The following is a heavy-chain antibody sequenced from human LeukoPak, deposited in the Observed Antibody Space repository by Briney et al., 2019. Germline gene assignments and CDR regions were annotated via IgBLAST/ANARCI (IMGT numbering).Heavy chain of an antibody. CDR2: IWYDGSNK. J-gene: IGHJ4*02. CDR1: GFTFGSYG. V-gene: IGHV3-33*01. D-gene: IGHD2-15*01. Sequence: GGSLRLSCAASGFTFGSYGMHWVRQAPGKGLEWVAVIWYDGSNKYYADSVKGRFTISRDNSKNTLYLQMNSLRVEDTAVYYCAREPGYCSGGSCLDYWGQGTLVTVSS. CDR3: AREPGYCSGGSCLDY.